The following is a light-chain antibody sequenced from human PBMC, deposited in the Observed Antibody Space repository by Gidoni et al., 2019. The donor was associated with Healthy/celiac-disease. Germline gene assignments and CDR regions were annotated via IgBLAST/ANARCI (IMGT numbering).Light chain of an antibody. CDR2: WAS. V-gene: IGKV4-1*01. CDR1: QRVLSSSNNKNY. CDR3: QSRLT. J-gene: IGKJ4*01. Sequence: DIVMTQSPDPLAVSLGERATINCKASQRVLSSSNNKNYLNWYQQKAGQPPKLLFYWASTRESGVPDRFSGGGSGTDFTLTISSLQAEDVAVYYCQSRLTFGGGTKVEIK.